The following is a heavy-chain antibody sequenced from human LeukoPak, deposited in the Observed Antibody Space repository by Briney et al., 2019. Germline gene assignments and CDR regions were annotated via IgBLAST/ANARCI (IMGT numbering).Heavy chain of an antibody. CDR1: GGSISSYY. D-gene: IGHD6-6*01. V-gene: IGHV4-59*08. Sequence: SETLSLTCTVSGGSISSYYWSWIRQPPGKGLEWIGYIYYSGSTNYNPSLKSRVTISVDTSKNQFSLKLSSVTAADTAVYYCASQWSIAARRGYYYYMDVWGKGTTVTVSS. CDR3: ASQWSIAARRGYYYYMDV. CDR2: IYYSGST. J-gene: IGHJ6*03.